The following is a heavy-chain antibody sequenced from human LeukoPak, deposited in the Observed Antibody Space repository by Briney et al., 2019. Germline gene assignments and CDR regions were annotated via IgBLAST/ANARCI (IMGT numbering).Heavy chain of an antibody. CDR1: GFTFSSYS. CDR2: VSSSSYYI. D-gene: IGHD7-27*01. Sequence: GGSLRLSCAASGFTFSSYSMNWVRQAPGKGLEWVSSVSSSSYYIYYADSVKGRFTISRDNAKNSLYLQMNSLRAEDTAVYYCARDRTGEPDYWGQGTLVTVSS. J-gene: IGHJ4*02. V-gene: IGHV3-21*01. CDR3: ARDRTGEPDY.